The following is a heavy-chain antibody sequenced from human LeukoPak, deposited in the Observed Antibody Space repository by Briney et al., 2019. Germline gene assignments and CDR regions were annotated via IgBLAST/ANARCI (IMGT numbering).Heavy chain of an antibody. CDR2: IYYSGST. CDR1: GGSISSYY. J-gene: IGHJ6*02. D-gene: IGHD3-3*01. V-gene: IGHV4-59*01. CDR3: ARVPLDYDFWSGYYYYYGMDV. Sequence: SETLSLTCTVSGGSISSYYWSWIRQPPGKGLEWIGYIYYSGSTNYNPSLKSRVTISVDTSKNQFSLKLSSVTAADTAVYYCARVPLDYDFWSGYYYYYGMDVWGQGTTVTVSS.